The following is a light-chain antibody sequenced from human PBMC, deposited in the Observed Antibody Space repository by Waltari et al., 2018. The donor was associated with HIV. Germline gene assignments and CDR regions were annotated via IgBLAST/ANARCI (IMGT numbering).Light chain of an antibody. V-gene: IGKV4-1*01. J-gene: IGKJ1*01. CDR3: QQYFSAPWT. Sequence: DIVMTQSPDSLAVSLGEGATINCKSSRNVLYTSNSRHYIAWYQQKPTQSPKLLLYWASTRESGVPHRFSGSGSGTNFTLTISCLQTEDVGVYYCQQYFSAPWTFGQGTKVEIK. CDR1: RNVLYTSNSRHY. CDR2: WAS.